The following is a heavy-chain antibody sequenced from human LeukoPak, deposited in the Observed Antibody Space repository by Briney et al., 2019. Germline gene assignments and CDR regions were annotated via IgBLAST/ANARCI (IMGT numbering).Heavy chain of an antibody. CDR3: ARPSVYCSGGSCPADLDY. Sequence: PGASVKVSCKASGYTFTGYYMHWVRQAPGQGLEWMGWINPNSGGTNYAQKFQGRVTMTRDTSISTAYMELSRLRSDDTAVYYCARPSVYCSGGSCPADLDYWGQGTLVTVSS. CDR1: GYTFTGYY. D-gene: IGHD2-15*01. V-gene: IGHV1-2*02. J-gene: IGHJ4*02. CDR2: INPNSGGT.